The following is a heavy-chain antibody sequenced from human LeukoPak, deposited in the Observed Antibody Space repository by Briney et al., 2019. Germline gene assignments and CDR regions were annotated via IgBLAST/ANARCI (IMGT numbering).Heavy chain of an antibody. CDR2: IYYSGIT. Sequence: PSETLSLTCSVSGGSISSSSYYWGWIRQPPGKGLEWIGSIYYSGITDYNPSLKSRLRISVDTSKNQFSLKLSSVTAADTAVYYCARHQTGDNHYFEYWGQGTLVTVSS. CDR3: ARHQTGDNHYFEY. V-gene: IGHV4-39*01. D-gene: IGHD7-27*01. CDR1: GGSISSSSYY. J-gene: IGHJ4*02.